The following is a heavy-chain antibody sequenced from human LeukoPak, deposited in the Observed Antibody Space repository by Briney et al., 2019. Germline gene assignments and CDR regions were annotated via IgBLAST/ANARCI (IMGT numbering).Heavy chain of an antibody. Sequence: GGSLRLSCAASGFTFNIYNMHWVRQSPGKGLEWVAVISHNGIKEDYSDSVKGRFTISRDNSRSTLYLQLNSLSAEDTAVYYCAREHTSLIWGQGTLVTVSS. V-gene: IGHV3-30*03. D-gene: IGHD2-21*01. J-gene: IGHJ4*02. CDR3: AREHTSLI. CDR2: ISHNGIKE. CDR1: GFTFNIYN.